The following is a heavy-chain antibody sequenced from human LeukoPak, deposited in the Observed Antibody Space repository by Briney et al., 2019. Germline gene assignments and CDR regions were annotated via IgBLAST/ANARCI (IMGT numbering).Heavy chain of an antibody. CDR1: GGSFSGYY. D-gene: IGHD3-3*01. CDR2: INHSGST. CDR3: ARTKGDFWSGYFSSYYMDV. V-gene: IGHV4-34*01. J-gene: IGHJ6*03. Sequence: SETLSLTCAVYGGSFSGYYWSWIRQTREKGLEWIGEINHSGSTNYNPSLKSRVTISVDTSKNQFSLNLSSVTAADTAVFYCARTKGDFWSGYFSSYYMDVWGKGTTVTVS.